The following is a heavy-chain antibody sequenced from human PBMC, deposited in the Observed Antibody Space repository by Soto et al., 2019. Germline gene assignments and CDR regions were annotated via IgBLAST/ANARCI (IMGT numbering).Heavy chain of an antibody. CDR2: INPNSGAT. CDR1: GYTFIGSY. J-gene: IGHJ6*02. V-gene: IGHV1-2*02. Sequence: QVNLVQSGAEVKEPGASVKASCKPSGYTFIGSYIHWVRQAPGKGLEWVGWINPNSGATNYAQKLQGRVTMTRDRSITTAYMELSRLTSDDTAVYYCARDLYCGSITCYSRPYYYYYGMDVWGQGTTVTVSS. CDR3: ARDLYCGSITCYSRPYYYYYGMDV. D-gene: IGHD2-2*01.